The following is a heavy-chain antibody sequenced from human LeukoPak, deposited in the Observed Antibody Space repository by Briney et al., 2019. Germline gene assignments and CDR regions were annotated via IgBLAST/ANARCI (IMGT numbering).Heavy chain of an antibody. D-gene: IGHD4-11*01. J-gene: IGHJ6*02. Sequence: PSETLSLTCAVYGGSFSGYYWSWIRQPPGKGLEWIGEINHSGSTNYNPSLKSRVTISVGTSKNQFSLKLSSVTAADTAVYYCASYTPYYYYGMDVWGQGTTVTVSS. CDR3: ASYTPYYYYGMDV. CDR1: GGSFSGYY. CDR2: INHSGST. V-gene: IGHV4-34*01.